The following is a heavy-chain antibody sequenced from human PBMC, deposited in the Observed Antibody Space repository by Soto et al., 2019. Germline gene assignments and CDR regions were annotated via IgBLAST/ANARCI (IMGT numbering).Heavy chain of an antibody. D-gene: IGHD3-3*01. CDR3: ARAEWSRRPYFDY. J-gene: IGHJ4*02. Sequence: SETLSLTCTVSGGSISSGGYYWSWIRQHPGKGLEWIGYIYYSGSTYYNPSLKSRVTISVDTSKNQFSLKLSSVTAADTAVYYCARAEWSRRPYFDYWGQGTLVTVSS. CDR1: GGSISSGGYY. V-gene: IGHV4-31*03. CDR2: IYYSGST.